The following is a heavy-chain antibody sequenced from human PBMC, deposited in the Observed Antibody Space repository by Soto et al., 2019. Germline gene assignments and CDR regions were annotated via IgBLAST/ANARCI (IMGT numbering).Heavy chain of an antibody. CDR1: SGSISSSNW. CDR2: IYHSGST. V-gene: IGHV4-4*02. CDR3: ARRAAYTGSSWTLDY. D-gene: IGHD6-13*01. Sequence: QVQLQESGPGLVKPSGTLSLTCAVSSGSISSSNWWSWVRQPPGKGLEWIGEIYHSGSTNYTPSLKGRVTMTVDKSKNQFSLKLSSVTAADTAVYYCARRAAYTGSSWTLDYWGQGTLVTVSS. J-gene: IGHJ4*02.